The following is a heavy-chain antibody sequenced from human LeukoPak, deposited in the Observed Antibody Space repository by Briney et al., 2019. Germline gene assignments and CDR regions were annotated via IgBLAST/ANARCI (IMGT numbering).Heavy chain of an antibody. D-gene: IGHD3-10*01. CDR3: ARDAQDGSGSYFDY. CDR1: GYSISSGYSISRGYY. V-gene: IGHV4-38-2*02. CDR2: IYDSGST. J-gene: IGHJ4*02. Sequence: SETLSLTCTVSGYSISSGYSISRGYYWGWIRQPPGNVLEWIGSIYDSGSTYYNPSLKSRVTISVDTSKNQISLKLSSVTAADTAVYFCARDAQDGSGSYFDYWGQGTLVTVSS.